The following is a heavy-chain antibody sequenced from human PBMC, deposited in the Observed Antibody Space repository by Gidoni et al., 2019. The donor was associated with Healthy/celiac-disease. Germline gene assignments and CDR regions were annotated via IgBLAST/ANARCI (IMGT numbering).Heavy chain of an antibody. CDR1: GFTFSSYA. D-gene: IGHD2-21*01. CDR3: ARDRHIVVVIAPDAFDI. J-gene: IGHJ3*02. Sequence: QVQLVASGGGVVQPGRSLRLSCAASGFTFSSYAMHWVRQAPGKGLEGVAVISYDGSNKYYADSVKGRFTISRDNSKNTLYLQMNSLRAEDTAVYYCARDRHIVVVIAPDAFDIWGQGTMVTVSS. CDR2: ISYDGSNK. V-gene: IGHV3-30*04.